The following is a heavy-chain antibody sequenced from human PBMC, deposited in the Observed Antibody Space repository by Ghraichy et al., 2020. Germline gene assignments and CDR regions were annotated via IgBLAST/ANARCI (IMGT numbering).Heavy chain of an antibody. CDR1: GFTFSSYW. CDR3: ARGDYYDSSGYFGDAFDI. Sequence: GESLNISCAASGFTFSSYWMSWVRQAPGKGLEWVANTKPDGSENYYVGSVKGRFTISRDNAKNSLYLQMNSLKAEDTAVYYCARGDYYDSSGYFGDAFDIWGQGTMVTVSS. V-gene: IGHV3-7*01. CDR2: TKPDGSEN. J-gene: IGHJ3*02. D-gene: IGHD3-22*01.